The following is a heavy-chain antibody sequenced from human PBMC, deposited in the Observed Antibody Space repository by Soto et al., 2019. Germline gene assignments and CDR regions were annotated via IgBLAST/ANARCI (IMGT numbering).Heavy chain of an antibody. Sequence: QITLKESGPTLVKPTQTLTLTCTFSGFSLSNSGVGVGWIRQPPGKALEWLALIYCDDDKRYSPSLKSRLTITKDTSKNHVVLTMTNMDPVDTATYYCAHSIPGYLPIYCDYWGQGTLVTVSS. V-gene: IGHV2-5*02. CDR1: GFSLSNSGVG. J-gene: IGHJ4*02. D-gene: IGHD2-2*02. CDR3: AHSIPGYLPIYCDY. CDR2: IYCDDDK.